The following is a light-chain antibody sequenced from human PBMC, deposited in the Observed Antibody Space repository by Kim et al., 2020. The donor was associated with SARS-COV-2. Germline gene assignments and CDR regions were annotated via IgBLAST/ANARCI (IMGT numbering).Light chain of an antibody. CDR1: QGISSF. J-gene: IGKJ2*01. Sequence: AIRMTQSPSSFSAFTGDRVTITCRASQGISSFLAWYQQKPGEAPSLLIYGASSLHSGVPSRFSGSRSGTDFTLTISSLQSEDFATYYCQQYYTYPYTFGQGTKLEI. V-gene: IGKV1-8*01. CDR2: GAS. CDR3: QQYYTYPYT.